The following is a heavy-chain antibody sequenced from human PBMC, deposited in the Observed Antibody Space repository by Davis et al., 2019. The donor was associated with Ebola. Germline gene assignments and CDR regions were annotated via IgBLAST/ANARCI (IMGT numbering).Heavy chain of an antibody. Sequence: ASVKVSCKASGYTFTSYGISWVRQAPGQGLEWVGWISAYNGNTNYAQKLQGRVTITADKSTSTAYMELSSLRSEDTAVYYCARDPGTVTTLWGQGTLVTVSS. CDR3: ARDPGTVTTL. CDR2: ISAYNGNT. CDR1: GYTFTSYG. V-gene: IGHV1-18*01. J-gene: IGHJ4*02. D-gene: IGHD4-11*01.